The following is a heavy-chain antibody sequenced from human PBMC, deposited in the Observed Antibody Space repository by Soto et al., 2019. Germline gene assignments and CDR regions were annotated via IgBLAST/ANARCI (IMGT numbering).Heavy chain of an antibody. Sequence: HGGSLRLSCAASGFTFSSYAMSWVRQAPGKGLEWVSSISGSGGGTYYADSVKGRFTISRDNSKNTLSLQMNSLRAEDTAVYYCAKSRGSGSYFNPSDAFDFWGQGTMVTVSS. CDR2: ISGSGGGT. J-gene: IGHJ3*01. D-gene: IGHD3-10*01. V-gene: IGHV3-23*01. CDR1: GFTFSSYA. CDR3: AKSRGSGSYFNPSDAFDF.